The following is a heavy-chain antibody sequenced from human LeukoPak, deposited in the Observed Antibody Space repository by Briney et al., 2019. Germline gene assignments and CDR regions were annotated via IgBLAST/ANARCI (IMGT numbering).Heavy chain of an antibody. D-gene: IGHD6-6*01. J-gene: IGHJ3*02. V-gene: IGHV3-7*01. Sequence: GGSLRLSCAASGFTFSGHWMSWVRQAPGKGLEWVASIRQDGSEKHYVDSVEGRFTISRDNAKDSLHLQMNSLRAEDTAVYYCAKGSSRPPNAFDIWGQGTLVTVSS. CDR1: GFTFSGHW. CDR2: IRQDGSEK. CDR3: AKGSSRPPNAFDI.